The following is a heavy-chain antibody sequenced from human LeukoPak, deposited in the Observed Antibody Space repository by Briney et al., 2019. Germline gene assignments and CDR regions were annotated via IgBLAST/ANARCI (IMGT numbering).Heavy chain of an antibody. CDR3: AREVDKSVAGYGMDV. CDR1: GFTFSRDW. J-gene: IGHJ6*02. D-gene: IGHD6-19*01. CDR2: INQDGSEK. Sequence: QPGGSLRLSCVGSGFTFSRDWMIWVRQAPGKGLEWVANINQDGSEKYYVDSVKGRFTISRDNAKNSLYLQMNSLRAEDTAVYYCAREVDKSVAGYGMDVWGQGTTVTVSS. V-gene: IGHV3-7*01.